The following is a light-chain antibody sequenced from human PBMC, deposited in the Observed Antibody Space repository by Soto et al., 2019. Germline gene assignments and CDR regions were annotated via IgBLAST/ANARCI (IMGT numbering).Light chain of an antibody. CDR1: SSDVGGYYY. CDR2: QVS. V-gene: IGLV2-14*01. J-gene: IGLJ1*01. CDR3: SSYTSSNTFYV. Sequence: QSALTQPASVSGSPGQSITISCTGTSSDVGGYYYVSWYQHHPGKAPKLMIYQVSNRTSGVSNRFSGSKSGNTASLTISGLQAEDEADYYCSSYTSSNTFYVFGTGTKVTVL.